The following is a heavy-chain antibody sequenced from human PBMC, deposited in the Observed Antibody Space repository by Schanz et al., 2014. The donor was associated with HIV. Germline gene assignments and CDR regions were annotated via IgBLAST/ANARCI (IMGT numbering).Heavy chain of an antibody. CDR3: ARGLGY. CDR1: GFTFSSYG. CDR2: IWYDGSNK. J-gene: IGHJ4*02. Sequence: HVQLVQSGGALVQPGRSLRLSCAASGFTFSSYGMHWVRQAPGKGLEWVAVIWYDGSNKYYADSVKGRFTISRDSSKNTLFLQMNSLRAEDTAVYYCARGLGYWGQGTLVTVSS. V-gene: IGHV3-33*01.